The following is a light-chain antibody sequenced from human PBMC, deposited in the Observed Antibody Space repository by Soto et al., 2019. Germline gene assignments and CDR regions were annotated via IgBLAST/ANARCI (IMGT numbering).Light chain of an antibody. V-gene: IGKV3-15*01. Sequence: EIVMTQSPATLSVSPGERATLSCRASQSVSSNLAWYQQKPGQAPRLLIYGASTRATGIPARFSGSVSGTEFTLAISSLQSEDFAVYYCQQYNNWPQTLGQGTKLEIK. CDR1: QSVSSN. CDR2: GAS. J-gene: IGKJ2*01. CDR3: QQYNNWPQT.